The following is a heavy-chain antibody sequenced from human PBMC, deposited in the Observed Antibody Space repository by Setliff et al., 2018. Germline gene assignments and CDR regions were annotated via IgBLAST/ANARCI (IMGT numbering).Heavy chain of an antibody. V-gene: IGHV3-7*03. D-gene: IGHD4-17*01. Sequence: PGGSLRXSCAASGFTFSSFWMSWVRQSPGKGLEWVANINQDGSGKYYVDSVKGRFTISRDNSRNTLFLQMNSLRADDPAVYFCVNARMVTTWGRAYWGQGTLVTVSS. CDR2: INQDGSGK. CDR3: VNARMVTTWGRAY. J-gene: IGHJ4*02. CDR1: GFTFSSFW.